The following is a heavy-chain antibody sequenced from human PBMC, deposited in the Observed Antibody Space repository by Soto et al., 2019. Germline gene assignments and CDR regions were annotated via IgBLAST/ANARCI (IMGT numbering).Heavy chain of an antibody. CDR2: INHSGST. Sequence: QVQLQQWGAGLLKPSETLSLTCAVYGGSFSGYYWSWIRQPPGKGLEWIGEINHSGSTNYNPSLKSRVTISVDTSKNQFSLKLSSVTAADTAVYYCARLGYCSGGSCSYWGQGTLVTVSS. D-gene: IGHD2-15*01. CDR1: GGSFSGYY. CDR3: ARLGYCSGGSCSY. J-gene: IGHJ4*02. V-gene: IGHV4-34*01.